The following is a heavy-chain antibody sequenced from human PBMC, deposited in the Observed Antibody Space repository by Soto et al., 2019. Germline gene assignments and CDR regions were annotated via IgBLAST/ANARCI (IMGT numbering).Heavy chain of an antibody. D-gene: IGHD2-21*01. CDR3: XXXXXXXAGIAYYFDY. J-gene: IGHJ4*02. V-gene: IGHV3-30-3*01. CDR2: VSHDGSNK. Sequence: QVQLVESGGGVVQPGRSLRLSCAASGFSFSSCAMHWXXXXXXKGLEWVAVVSHDGSNKYYAXXVKGRVTISRDNSIXXXXXXXXXXXXXXXXXXXXXXXXXXXAGIAYYFDYWGQGTLVTVSS. CDR1: GFSFSSCA.